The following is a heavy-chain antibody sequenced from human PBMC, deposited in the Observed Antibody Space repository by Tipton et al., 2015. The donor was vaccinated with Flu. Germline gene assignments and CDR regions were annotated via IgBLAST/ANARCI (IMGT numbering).Heavy chain of an antibody. CDR2: INHSGDT. J-gene: IGHJ5*02. D-gene: IGHD2/OR15-2a*01. CDR1: GGSFSGYY. V-gene: IGHV4-34*01. Sequence: TLSLTCNVYGGSFSGYYWTYIRQPPGKGLEWIGEINHSGDTNYNPSLKSRVTISVDTSKNQFSLRLTSVTAADTAVYYCARSGDFYLNWFGPWGQGTLVTVSS. CDR3: ARSGDFYLNWFGP.